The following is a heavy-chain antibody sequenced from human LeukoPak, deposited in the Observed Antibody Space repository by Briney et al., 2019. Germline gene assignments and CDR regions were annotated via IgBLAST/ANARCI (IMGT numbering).Heavy chain of an antibody. Sequence: PGGSLRLSCAASGFTFSSYWMHWVRQAPGKGLVWVSRIDSDGSSTSYADSVKGRFTISRDNAKNTLYLQMNSLRAEDTAVYYCVTPQYSSSWYYFDYWGQGTLATVSS. J-gene: IGHJ4*02. V-gene: IGHV3-74*01. CDR2: IDSDGSST. CDR3: VTPQYSSSWYYFDY. CDR1: GFTFSSYW. D-gene: IGHD6-13*01.